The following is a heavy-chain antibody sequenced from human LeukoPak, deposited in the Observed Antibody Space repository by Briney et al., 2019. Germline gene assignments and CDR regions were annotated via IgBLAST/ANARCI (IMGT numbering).Heavy chain of an antibody. CDR3: AREGVELVILFGY. V-gene: IGHV3-7*01. Sequence: GGSLRLSCAASGFTFSSYWMSWVRQAPGKGLEWVANIKQDGSEKYYVDSVKGRFTISRDNTKNSLYLQMNSLRAEDTAVYYCAREGVELVILFGYWGQGTLVTVSS. D-gene: IGHD6-13*01. J-gene: IGHJ4*02. CDR2: IKQDGSEK. CDR1: GFTFSSYW.